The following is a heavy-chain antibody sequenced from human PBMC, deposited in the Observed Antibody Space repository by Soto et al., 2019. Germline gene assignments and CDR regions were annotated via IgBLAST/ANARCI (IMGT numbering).Heavy chain of an antibody. CDR1: GFTFSSYS. V-gene: IGHV3-48*02. J-gene: IGHJ6*02. D-gene: IGHD3-22*01. CDR2: ISSSSSTI. Sequence: PGGSLRRSCAASGFTFSSYSMNWVRQAPGKGLEWVSYISSSSSTIYYADSVKGRFTISRDNAKNSLYLQMNSLRDEDTAGYYFARASIYSSGSCRSPTYYYGMDVWGQGTTVTVSS. CDR3: ARASIYSSGSCRSPTYYYGMDV.